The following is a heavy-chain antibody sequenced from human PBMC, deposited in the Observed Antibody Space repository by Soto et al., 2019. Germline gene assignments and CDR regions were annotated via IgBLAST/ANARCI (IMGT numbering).Heavy chain of an antibody. CDR1: GFTFSSYA. Sequence: GGSLRLSCAASGFTFSSYAMSWVRQAPGKGLEWVGRIKSKTDGGTTDYAAPVKGRFTISRDNSKNTLFLQMNSLRVEDTAKYYCVGDYGGLEGFDIWGQGTMVTVSS. D-gene: IGHD4-17*01. J-gene: IGHJ3*02. CDR2: IKSKTDGGTT. V-gene: IGHV3-15*01. CDR3: VGDYGGLEGFDI.